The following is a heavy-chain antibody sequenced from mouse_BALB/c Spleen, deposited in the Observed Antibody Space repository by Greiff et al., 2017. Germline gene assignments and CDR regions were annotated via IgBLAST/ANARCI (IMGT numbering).Heavy chain of an antibody. CDR3: ARHNYGSSYVRTWFAY. V-gene: IGHV5-12-2*01. CDR2: ISNGGGST. CDR1: GFTFSSYT. J-gene: IGHJ3*01. D-gene: IGHD1-1*01. Sequence: EVQRVESGGGLVQPGGSLKLSCAASGFTFSSYTMSWVRQTPEKRLEWVAYISNGGGSTYYPDTVKGRFTISRDNAKNTLYLQMSSLKSEDTAMYYCARHNYGSSYVRTWFAYWGQGTLVTVSA.